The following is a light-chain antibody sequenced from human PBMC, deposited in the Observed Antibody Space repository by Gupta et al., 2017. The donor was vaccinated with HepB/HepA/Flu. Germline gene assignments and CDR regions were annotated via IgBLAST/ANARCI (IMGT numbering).Light chain of an antibody. V-gene: IGKV4-1*01. CDR2: WAS. Sequence: DIVMTQSPDSLAVSLGERATINCKSSQSVLYSSSNKSYLAWYQQKPGQPPKLLIYWASTRESGVPDRFSGSGSGTDFTLTISSLQAEDVAVYYCQQYDTTPWTFGQGTKVEIK. CDR3: QQYDTTPWT. CDR1: QSVLYSSSNKSY. J-gene: IGKJ1*01.